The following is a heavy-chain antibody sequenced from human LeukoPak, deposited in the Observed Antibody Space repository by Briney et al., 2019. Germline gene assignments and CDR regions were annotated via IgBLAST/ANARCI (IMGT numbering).Heavy chain of an antibody. CDR1: GYTLTELS. V-gene: IGHV1-24*01. J-gene: IGHJ4*02. Sequence: ASVKVSCKVSGYTLTELSMHWVRQAPGKGLEWMGGFDPEDGETIYAQKFQGRATMTEDTSTDTAYMELSSLRSEDTAVYYCATDLMGGGYSGYDLIDYWGQGTLVTVSS. CDR2: FDPEDGET. D-gene: IGHD5-12*01. CDR3: ATDLMGGGYSGYDLIDY.